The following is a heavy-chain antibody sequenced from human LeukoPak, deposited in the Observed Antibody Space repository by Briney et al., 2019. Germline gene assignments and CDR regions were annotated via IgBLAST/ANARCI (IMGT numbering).Heavy chain of an antibody. CDR2: MNPNSGNT. J-gene: IGHJ4*02. D-gene: IGHD4-23*01. Sequence: RASVKVSCKASGYTFTSYDINWVRQATGQGLEWLGWMNPNSGNTGYAQKFQGRVTMTRNTSISTAYMELSSLRSEDTAVYYCARAPPSYGGNSSYWGQGTLVTVSS. CDR3: ARAPPSYGGNSSY. V-gene: IGHV1-8*01. CDR1: GYTFTSYD.